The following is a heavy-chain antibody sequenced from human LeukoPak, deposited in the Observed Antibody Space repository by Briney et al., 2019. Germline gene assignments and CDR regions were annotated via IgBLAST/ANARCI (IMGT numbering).Heavy chain of an antibody. Sequence: ASVKGSCKASGYTFTSSYIHWVRQAPGQGLEWVGIIDPSGGSTSYAQKFQGRVTMTRDMSTSTVYMELSSLRSEDTAVYYCARDRNKNYYFDYWGQGTLVTVSS. CDR2: IDPSGGST. CDR1: GYTFTSSY. J-gene: IGHJ4*02. CDR3: ARDRNKNYYFDY. V-gene: IGHV1-46*01.